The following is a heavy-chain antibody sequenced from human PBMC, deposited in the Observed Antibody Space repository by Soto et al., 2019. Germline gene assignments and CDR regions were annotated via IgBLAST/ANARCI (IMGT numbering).Heavy chain of an antibody. D-gene: IGHD3-10*01. CDR2: IKSKTDGGSA. CDR1: GFAFSNAW. V-gene: IGHV3-15*07. CDR3: TTDSRTTMPEVRFDY. Sequence: VQLVESGGGLVKPGGSLRLSCAASGFAFSNAWINWVRQAPGKGLQWVGRIKSKTDGGSADYAAPVKGRFAVSRDDSKNIVYLQMNSLKIEDTAVYYCTTDSRTTMPEVRFDYWGHGTLVTVSS. J-gene: IGHJ4*01.